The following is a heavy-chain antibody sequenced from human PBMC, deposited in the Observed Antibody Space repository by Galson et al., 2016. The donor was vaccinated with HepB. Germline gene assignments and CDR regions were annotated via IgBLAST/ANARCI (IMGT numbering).Heavy chain of an antibody. D-gene: IGHD1-1*01. V-gene: IGHV4-31*03. CDR1: GGSINVGAYY. CDR3: ARGHQLELSFEY. Sequence: TLSLTCTVSGGSINVGAYYWSWIRQHPGKGLEWIGHMFYSGSAYYNPSLESRVTISVDTSKNQFFLNLNSVTAADTAVYFCARGHQLELSFEYWGPGSLVTVSS. J-gene: IGHJ4*02. CDR2: MFYSGSA.